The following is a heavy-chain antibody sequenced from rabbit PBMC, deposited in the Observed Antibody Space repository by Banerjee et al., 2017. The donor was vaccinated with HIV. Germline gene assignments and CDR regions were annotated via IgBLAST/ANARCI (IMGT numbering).Heavy chain of an antibody. Sequence: QEQLEESGGDLVKPEGSLTLTCTASGFTLSSRYWICWVRQAPGKGPEWIGCINTSSGNTVYASWAKGRFTISRTSSTTVTLQMTSLTAADTATYFCARAYGSASGYDLWGQGTLVTVS. CDR3: ARAYGSASGYDL. D-gene: IGHD1-1*01. J-gene: IGHJ3*01. CDR2: INTSSGNT. V-gene: IGHV1S45*01. CDR1: GFTLSSRYW.